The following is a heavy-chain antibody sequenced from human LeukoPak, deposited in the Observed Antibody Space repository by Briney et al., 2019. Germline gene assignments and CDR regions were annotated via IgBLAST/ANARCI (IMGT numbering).Heavy chain of an antibody. J-gene: IGHJ4*02. V-gene: IGHV3-48*01. Sequence: GGSLRLSCAASGFTFSDYSMNWVRQAPGRGLEWGSYIGIDSGNTNYADSVKGRFTISGDKAKNSLYLQMNSLRVEDTAVYYCARDYKYAFDNWGQGTLVTVSS. D-gene: IGHD5-24*01. CDR1: GFTFSDYS. CDR2: IGIDSGNT. CDR3: ARDYKYAFDN.